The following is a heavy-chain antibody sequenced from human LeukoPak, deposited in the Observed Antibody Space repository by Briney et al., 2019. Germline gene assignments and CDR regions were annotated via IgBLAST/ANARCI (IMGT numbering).Heavy chain of an antibody. J-gene: IGHJ4*02. CDR1: GFTVSSNY. Sequence: GGSLRLSCAASGFTVSSNYMSWVRQAPGKGLEWVSGVSGRGDKTYYADSVKGRFTISRDNSKNTLYLQMNSLRAEDTAVYYCARVVRLSSTTSGYFDYWGQGTLVTVSS. CDR3: ARVVRLSSTTSGYFDY. V-gene: IGHV3-23*01. CDR2: VSGRGDKT. D-gene: IGHD2-2*01.